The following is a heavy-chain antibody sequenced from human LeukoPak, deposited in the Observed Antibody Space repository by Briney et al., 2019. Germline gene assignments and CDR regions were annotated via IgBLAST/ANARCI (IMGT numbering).Heavy chain of an antibody. D-gene: IGHD4-17*01. J-gene: IGHJ4*02. CDR1: GYTFIVYD. Sequence: ASVKVSCTASGYTFIVYDLHWVRQAPGQGLEWMGWINPNSGGTNYAQKFQGRVTMTRDTSISTAYMELNRLRSDGTAVYYCARDFTVFDDWGQGTLVTVSS. CDR2: INPNSGGT. V-gene: IGHV1-2*02. CDR3: ARDFTVFDD.